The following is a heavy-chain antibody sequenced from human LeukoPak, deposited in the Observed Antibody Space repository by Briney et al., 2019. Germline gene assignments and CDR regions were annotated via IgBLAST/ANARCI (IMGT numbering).Heavy chain of an antibody. Sequence: PGGSLRLSCAASGFTFSSYWMSWVRQAPGKGLEWVANIKQDGSEKYYVDSVKGRFTISRDNAKNSLYLQMNSLRAEDTAVYYCAKGWRPHAFDIWGQGTMVTVSS. CDR1: GFTFSSYW. CDR2: IKQDGSEK. CDR3: AKGWRPHAFDI. J-gene: IGHJ3*02. V-gene: IGHV3-7*03.